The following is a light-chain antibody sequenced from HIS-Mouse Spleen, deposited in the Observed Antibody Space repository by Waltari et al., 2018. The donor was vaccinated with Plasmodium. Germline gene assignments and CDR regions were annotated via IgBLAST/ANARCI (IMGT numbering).Light chain of an antibody. CDR1: NIGSKS. J-gene: IGLJ2*01. CDR2: DDS. Sequence: SYVLTQPPSVSVAPGQTARLTCGGNNIGSKSLPWYQQKPGQAPVLVVYDDSDRPSGIPERFSGSNSGNTATLTISRVEAGDEADYYCQVWDSSSDHPVFGGGTKLTVL. CDR3: QVWDSSSDHPV. V-gene: IGLV3-21*02.